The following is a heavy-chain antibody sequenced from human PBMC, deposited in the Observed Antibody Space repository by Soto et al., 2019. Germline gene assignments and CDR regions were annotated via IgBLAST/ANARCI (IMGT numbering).Heavy chain of an antibody. CDR1: GFTFTNAW. D-gene: IGHD2-21*01. V-gene: IGHV3-15*01. J-gene: IGHJ4*02. CDR2: IKSKTDGATT. Sequence: EVQLVESGGGLVKPGGSLRLSCAASGFTFTNAWMSWVRQAPGKGLQWVGRIKSKTDGATTDYAAPVKGRFTISRDDSKNTLYLQMNTLKSEDTAVYYCTTAGETNWGQGTLVTVSS. CDR3: TTAGETN.